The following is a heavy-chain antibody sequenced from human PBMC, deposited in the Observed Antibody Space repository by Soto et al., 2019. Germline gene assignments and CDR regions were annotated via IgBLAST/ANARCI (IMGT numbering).Heavy chain of an antibody. V-gene: IGHV3-30*04. Sequence: GGSLRLSCAASGFTFSSYAMHWVRQAPGKGLEWVAVISYDGSNKYYADSVKGRFTISRDNSKNTLYLQMNSLRAEDTAVYYCARAQQPALNTDAFDIWGQGTMVTVSS. J-gene: IGHJ3*02. CDR3: ARAQQPALNTDAFDI. D-gene: IGHD1-1*01. CDR2: ISYDGSNK. CDR1: GFTFSSYA.